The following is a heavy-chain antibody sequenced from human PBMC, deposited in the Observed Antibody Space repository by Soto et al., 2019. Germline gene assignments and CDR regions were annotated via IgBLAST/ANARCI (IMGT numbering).Heavy chain of an antibody. Sequence: QVQLVQSGPEVKNPGASVRVSCVASGYAFTSYGVNWVRQAPGQGLEWMGWIAPHSGRTTYLPKYQGRVTMTADVSTNTAYIELRSLKSDDTGIYFCARAATGREHSAYWGQGTVVTVTS. D-gene: IGHD3-10*01. V-gene: IGHV1-18*04. CDR2: IAPHSGRT. CDR3: ARAATGREHSAY. CDR1: GYAFTSYG. J-gene: IGHJ4*02.